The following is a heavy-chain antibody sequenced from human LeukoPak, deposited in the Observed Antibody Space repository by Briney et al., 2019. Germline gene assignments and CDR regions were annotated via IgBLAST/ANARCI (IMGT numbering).Heavy chain of an antibody. CDR2: ISYDGSNK. Sequence: PGGSLRLSCAASGFTFSNYAMHWVRQAPGKGLEWVAVISYDGSNKYYADSVKGRFTISRDNSKNTLYLQMNSLRAEDTAVYYCARDQPFDYWGQGTLVTVSS. J-gene: IGHJ4*02. CDR1: GFTFSNYA. CDR3: ARDQPFDY. V-gene: IGHV3-30-3*01.